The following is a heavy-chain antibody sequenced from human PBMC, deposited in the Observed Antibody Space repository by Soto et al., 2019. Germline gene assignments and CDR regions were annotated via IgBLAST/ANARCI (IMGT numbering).Heavy chain of an antibody. D-gene: IGHD5-18*01. CDR3: ARDTAGDKRINNWFAP. V-gene: IGHV3-33*01. J-gene: IGHJ5*02. CDR2: ICYDGSNR. CDR1: GFTFTTYG. Sequence: QVQLVESGGGVVQPGTPLRLSCLTSGFTFTTYGMHWVRQAPGKGLEWVAVICYDGSNRYYADSVKGRFTISRDNSENTLYLQMTSVRVEDTAVYYCARDTAGDKRINNWFAPWGQGTLVTVSS.